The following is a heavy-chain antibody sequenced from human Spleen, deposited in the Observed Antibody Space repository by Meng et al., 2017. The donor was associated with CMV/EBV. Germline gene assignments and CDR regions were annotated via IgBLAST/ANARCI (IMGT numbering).Heavy chain of an antibody. Sequence: SVKVSCKASGGTFSSYAISWVRQAPGQGLEWMGGIIPIFGTANYAQKFQGRVTITTDESTSTAYMELSSLRSEDTAVYYCASKIGYCSSTSCYGMDVCGQGTTVTVSS. V-gene: IGHV1-69*05. CDR3: ASKIGYCSSTSCYGMDV. D-gene: IGHD2-2*03. J-gene: IGHJ6*02. CDR1: GGTFSSYA. CDR2: IIPIFGTA.